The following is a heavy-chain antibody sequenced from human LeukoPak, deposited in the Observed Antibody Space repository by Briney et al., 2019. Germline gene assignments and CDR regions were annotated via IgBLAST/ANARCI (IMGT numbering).Heavy chain of an antibody. D-gene: IGHD5-18*01. Sequence: PGGSLRLSCAASGFTFSGYWMHWVRQAPGKGQVWVSRIKSDGSITSYADSVKGRFTISRDNAKSTLYLQMSSLRAEDTAVYYCARDGVGASYYYWGQGTLVTVSS. CDR3: ARDGVGASYYY. V-gene: IGHV3-74*01. J-gene: IGHJ4*02. CDR1: GFTFSGYW. CDR2: IKSDGSIT.